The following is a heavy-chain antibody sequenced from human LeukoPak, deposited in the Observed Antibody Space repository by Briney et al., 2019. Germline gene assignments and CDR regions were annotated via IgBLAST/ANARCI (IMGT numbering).Heavy chain of an antibody. CDR2: INPNSGGT. CDR1: GYTFTGYY. CDR3: ARGYGWELLLGYYYYYGMDV. J-gene: IGHJ6*02. D-gene: IGHD1-26*01. V-gene: IGHV1-2*06. Sequence: VASVNVSCKASGYTFTGYYMHWVRPAPGQGLEWMGRINPNSGGTNYAQKFQGRVTMTRDTSISTAYMELSRLRSDDTAVYYCARGYGWELLLGYYYYYGMDVWGQGTTVTVSS.